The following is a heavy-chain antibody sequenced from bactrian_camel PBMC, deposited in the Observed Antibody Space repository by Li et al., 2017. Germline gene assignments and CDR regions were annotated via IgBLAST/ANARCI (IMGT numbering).Heavy chain of an antibody. CDR1: EVTFSSHC. Sequence: VQLVESGGGLVQPGGSLRLSCAASEVTFSSHCLAWFRQAPGKEREGVAAIHSSGSTIYADSVQGRFTISQDNAKNTLYLQMNSLKPEDTATYYCAADPDLKWLRGDKWDHLFSLWSQGTQVTVS. J-gene: IGHJ4*01. CDR3: AADPDLKWLRGDKWDHLFSL. CDR2: IHSSGST. V-gene: IGHV3S53*01. D-gene: IGHD2*01.